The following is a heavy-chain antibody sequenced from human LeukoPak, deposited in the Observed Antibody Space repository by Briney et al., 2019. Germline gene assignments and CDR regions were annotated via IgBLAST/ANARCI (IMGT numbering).Heavy chain of an antibody. Sequence: PSETLSLTCAVYGGSFSGYYWSWIRRPPGKGLEWIGEINHSGSTNYNPSLKSRVTISVYTSKNQFSLKLTSVTAADTAVYYCARDQYVVVPAAPDYWGQGTLVTVSS. V-gene: IGHV4-34*01. J-gene: IGHJ4*02. CDR2: INHSGST. D-gene: IGHD2-2*01. CDR1: GGSFSGYY. CDR3: ARDQYVVVPAAPDY.